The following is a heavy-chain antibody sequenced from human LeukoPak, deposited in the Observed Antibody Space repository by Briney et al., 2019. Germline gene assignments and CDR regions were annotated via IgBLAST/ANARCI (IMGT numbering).Heavy chain of an antibody. CDR3: VGGSLVDYALDI. V-gene: IGHV4-34*01. D-gene: IGHD2-15*01. CDR2: IHYSGAT. Sequence: SETLSLTCAVYGGSFSGYYWAWIRQPPGKGLEWIGEIHYSGATNYSPSLKSRVIISRDSSRNHSSLKLTSLTAADTAIYYGVGGSLVDYALDIWGQGATVTVSS. J-gene: IGHJ3*02. CDR1: GGSFSGYY.